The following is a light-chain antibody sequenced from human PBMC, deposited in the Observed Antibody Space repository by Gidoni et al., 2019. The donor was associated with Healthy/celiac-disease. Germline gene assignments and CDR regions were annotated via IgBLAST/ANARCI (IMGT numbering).Light chain of an antibody. CDR1: QSISSY. V-gene: IGKV1-39*01. CDR3: QQSYSTLSGT. Sequence: DIQKPQSPSSLSASVGDRVTITCRASQSISSYLNWYQQKPGKAPKLLIYAASSLQSGVPSRFSGSGSGTDFALTISSLQPEDFATYYCQQSYSTLSGTFGGGAKVGIQ. J-gene: IGKJ4*02. CDR2: AAS.